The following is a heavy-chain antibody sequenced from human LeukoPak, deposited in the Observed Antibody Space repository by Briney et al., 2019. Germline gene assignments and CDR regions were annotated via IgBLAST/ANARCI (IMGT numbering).Heavy chain of an antibody. Sequence: GGSLRLSCTSSGFTFSSDAMTWVRQAPGKGLEWVSSISGSGDGTYYADSVKGWFTISRDNSKNTLYLQMNSLRAEDTAVYYCANKPAGFDPWGQGTLVTVSS. D-gene: IGHD1-14*01. V-gene: IGHV3-23*01. CDR2: ISGSGDGT. J-gene: IGHJ5*02. CDR3: ANKPAGFDP. CDR1: GFTFSSDA.